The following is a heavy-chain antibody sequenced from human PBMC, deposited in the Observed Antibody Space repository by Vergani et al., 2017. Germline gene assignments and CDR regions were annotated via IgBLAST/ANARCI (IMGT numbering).Heavy chain of an antibody. Sequence: QVQLQQWGAGLLKPSETLSLTCAVYGGSFSGYYWRWIRQPPGKGLEWIGEINHSGSTNYNPSLKSRVTISVDTSKNQFSLKLSSVTAADTAEYYCARDAGIAAAGTPIYYYYGMDVWGQGTTVTVSS. D-gene: IGHD6-13*01. CDR2: INHSGST. V-gene: IGHV4-34*01. CDR1: GGSFSGYY. CDR3: ARDAGIAAAGTPIYYYYGMDV. J-gene: IGHJ6*02.